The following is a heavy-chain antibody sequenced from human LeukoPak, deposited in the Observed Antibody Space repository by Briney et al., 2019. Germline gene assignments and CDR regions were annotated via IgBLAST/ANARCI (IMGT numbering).Heavy chain of an antibody. CDR1: GFTFSTYD. D-gene: IGHD3-10*01. J-gene: IGHJ3*02. Sequence: GGSLRLSCAASGFTFSTYDMHWVRQAPCKGLEWVAIISYDGSDKYYADSVKGRFTISRDNSKNTLYLQMNSLRAEDTAVYYCAKDFGEAAFDIWGQGTMVTVSS. V-gene: IGHV3-30*18. CDR3: AKDFGEAAFDI. CDR2: ISYDGSDK.